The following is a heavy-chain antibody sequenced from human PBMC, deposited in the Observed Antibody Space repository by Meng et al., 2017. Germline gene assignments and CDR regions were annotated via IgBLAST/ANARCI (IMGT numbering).Heavy chain of an antibody. CDR2: IIPIFGTA. CDR3: ARVGTTDAF. V-gene: IGHV1-69*06. Sequence: QVQLGRCGVRVSKPGSWVKVSCKASGGTFSSHAISWVRQAPGQGLEWMGGIIPIFGTANYAQKFQGRVTITADKSTSTAYMELSSLRSEDTAVYYCARVGTTDAFWGQGTLVTVSS. D-gene: IGHD2-2*01. CDR1: GGTFSSHA. J-gene: IGHJ4*02.